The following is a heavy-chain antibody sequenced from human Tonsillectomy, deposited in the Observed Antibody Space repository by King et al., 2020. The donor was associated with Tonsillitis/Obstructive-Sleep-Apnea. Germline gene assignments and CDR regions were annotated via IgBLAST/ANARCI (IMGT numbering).Heavy chain of an antibody. CDR1: GGSVSSSDYY. D-gene: IGHD6-6*01. J-gene: IGHJ6*03. CDR2: IYYDGTT. CDR3: ARHSRDSSWGDYFYYMDV. Sequence: LQLQESGPGLVKPSETLSLTCTVSGGSVSSSDYYWGWIRQPPGKGLEWIATIYYDGTTYYNPPLRSRVTMSVDPSKNQFSLNLNSVTAAATAVYYCARHSRDSSWGDYFYYMDVWGKGTTVTVSS. V-gene: IGHV4-39*01.